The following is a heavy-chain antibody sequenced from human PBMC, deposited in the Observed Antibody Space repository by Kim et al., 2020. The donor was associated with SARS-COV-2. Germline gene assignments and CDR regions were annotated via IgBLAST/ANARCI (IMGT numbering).Heavy chain of an antibody. CDR3: ARSPRRSQILTGPLYYGMDV. CDR2: IYYSGST. CDR1: GGSISSSSYY. D-gene: IGHD3-9*01. V-gene: IGHV4-39*01. Sequence: SETLSLTCTVSGGSISSSSYYWGWIRQPPGKGLEWIGSIYYSGSTYYNPSLKSRVTISVDTSKNQFSLKLSSVTAADTAVYYCARSPRRSQILTGPLYYGMDVWGQGTTVTVSS. J-gene: IGHJ6*02.